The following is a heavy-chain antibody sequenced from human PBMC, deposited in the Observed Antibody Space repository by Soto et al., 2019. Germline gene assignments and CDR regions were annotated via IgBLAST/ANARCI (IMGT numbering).Heavy chain of an antibody. CDR2: IYSSGSA. D-gene: IGHD3-22*01. CDR3: ARLNLDTYYYDSSGYYVDY. V-gene: IGHV4-4*07. Sequence: SETLSLTCTVSGGSIYTYSWTWLRQPAGKGLEWIGHIYSSGSANYNPSLKSRVSMSVDTSKNQFSLKLNSVTAADTAVYYCARLNLDTYYYDSSGYYVDYWGQGTLVTVSS. J-gene: IGHJ4*02. CDR1: GGSIYTYS.